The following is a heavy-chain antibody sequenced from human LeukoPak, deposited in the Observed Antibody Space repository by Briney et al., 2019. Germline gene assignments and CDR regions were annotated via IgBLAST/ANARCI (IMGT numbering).Heavy chain of an antibody. CDR2: ISAYNGNT. J-gene: IGHJ6*03. D-gene: IGHD6-13*01. CDR3: ARDPGYSSSWTNYYYYYYMDV. V-gene: IGHV1-18*01. Sequence: ASVKVSCKASGYTFTSYGISWVRQAPGQGLEWMGWISAYNGNTNYAQKLQGRVTMTTDTSTSTAYMELRSLRSDDTAVYYCARDPGYSSSWTNYYYYYYMDVWGKGTTVTISS. CDR1: GYTFTSYG.